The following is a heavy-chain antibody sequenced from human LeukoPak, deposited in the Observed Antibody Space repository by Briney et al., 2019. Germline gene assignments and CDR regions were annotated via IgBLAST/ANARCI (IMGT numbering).Heavy chain of an antibody. Sequence: SETLSLTCTVSTGSINTNYWTWIRQPPGKGLEWIGHIYYSGSTNYNPSLKSRVTISIDTSKNHFSLNLSSGTAADTASYYCARGGYSSSWYPVLYYMDVWGKGTTVTISS. CDR3: ARGGYSSSWYPVLYYMDV. V-gene: IGHV4-59*01. D-gene: IGHD6-13*01. CDR2: IYYSGST. CDR1: TGSINTNY. J-gene: IGHJ6*03.